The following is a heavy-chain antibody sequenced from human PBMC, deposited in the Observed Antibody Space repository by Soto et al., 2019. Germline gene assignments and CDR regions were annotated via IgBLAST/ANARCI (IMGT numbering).Heavy chain of an antibody. D-gene: IGHD3-22*01. CDR3: ARGDDSSGYFLDAFDI. V-gene: IGHV1-8*01. CDR2: MNPNSGNT. CDR1: GYPFSSYD. J-gene: IGHJ3*02. Sequence: GXSVKVSCKAFGYPFSSYDIDWVRQATGQGLEWMGWMNPNSGNTGYAQKFQGRVTMTRNTSISTAYMELSSLRSEDTAVYYCARGDDSSGYFLDAFDICAQGTMVTVSS.